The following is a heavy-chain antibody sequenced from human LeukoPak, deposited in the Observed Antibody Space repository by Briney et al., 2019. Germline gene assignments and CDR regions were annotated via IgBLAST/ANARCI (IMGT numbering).Heavy chain of an antibody. CDR3: ARSGVHGRTFDY. V-gene: IGHV3-33*01. CDR2: IWYDGSNK. J-gene: IGHJ4*02. CDR1: GFTFSSYG. D-gene: IGHD1-1*01. Sequence: PGGSLRLSCAASGFTFSSYGMHWVRQAPGKGLEWVAVIWYDGSNKYYADSVKGRFTISRDNSKNTLYLQMNSLRAEDTAVYYCARSGVHGRTFDYWGQGTLVTVSS.